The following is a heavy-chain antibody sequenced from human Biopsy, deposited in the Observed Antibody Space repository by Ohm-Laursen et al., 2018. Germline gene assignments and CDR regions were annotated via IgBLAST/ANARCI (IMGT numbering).Heavy chain of an antibody. CDR3: AHARGYSYGYSYFDY. CDR2: IYWNNDK. D-gene: IGHD5-18*01. V-gene: IGHV2-5*01. J-gene: IGHJ4*02. Sequence: TQTLTLTSTFSGFSLSNSGVGVAWIRQPPGKALEWLAIIYWNNDKHFSPSLRSRLTITKDTSRNQVVLTVTNMDPVDTATYSCAHARGYSYGYSYFDYWSQGTLVTVSS. CDR1: GFSLSNSGVG.